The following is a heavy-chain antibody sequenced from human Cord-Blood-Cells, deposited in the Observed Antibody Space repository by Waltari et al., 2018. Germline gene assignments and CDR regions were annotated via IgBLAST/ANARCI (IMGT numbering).Heavy chain of an antibody. CDR3: ARDSGSYAFDI. V-gene: IGHV3-30-3*01. CDR2: ISNDGSNK. D-gene: IGHD1-26*01. J-gene: IGHJ3*02. CDR1: GFTFSSYA. Sequence: QVQLVESGGGVVQPGRSLRLSCAASGFTFSSYAMHCVRQAPGKGLEVLAVISNDGSNKYYADSVKGRFTISRDNSKNTLYLQMNSLRAEDTAVYYCARDSGSYAFDIWGQGTMVTVSS.